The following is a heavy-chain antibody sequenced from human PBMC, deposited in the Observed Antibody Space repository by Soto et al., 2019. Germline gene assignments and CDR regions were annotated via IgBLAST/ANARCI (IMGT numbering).Heavy chain of an antibody. Sequence: SVPTLVNPTQTLTLTCTFSGFSLSSGGAGVGWIRQPPGKGLEWLAPIYWNDDKRYSPSLKSRLTITKDTSKNQVVLLMTNMDPVDTATYYCAHRGYGNYPRDNWFDPWGQGTLVTVSS. CDR2: IYWNDDK. D-gene: IGHD4-17*01. V-gene: IGHV2-5*01. CDR1: GFSLSSGGAG. J-gene: IGHJ5*02. CDR3: AHRGYGNYPRDNWFDP.